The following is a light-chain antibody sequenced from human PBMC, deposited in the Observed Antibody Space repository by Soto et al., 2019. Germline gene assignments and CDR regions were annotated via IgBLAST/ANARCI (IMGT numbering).Light chain of an antibody. CDR2: GAS. V-gene: IGKV3-20*01. CDR3: QQYGDSLFT. J-gene: IGKJ2*01. Sequence: VLTQSPGTLSLSPGERATLSCRASQSVSSTYLAWYQHRPGQAPRLLIYGASRKATGIPDRFSGSGSGTDFTLTISRLEREDFAVYYCQQYGDSLFTFGQGTKVDIK. CDR1: QSVSSTY.